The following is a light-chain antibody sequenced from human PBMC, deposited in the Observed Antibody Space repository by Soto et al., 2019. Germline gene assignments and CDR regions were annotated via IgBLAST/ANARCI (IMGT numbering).Light chain of an antibody. Sequence: EIVLTQSPATLSLSPGERATLSCRASQSVSIDLAWYQQKPGQAPRLLIYDASNRATGIPARFSGSGSGTDFTLTISSLEPEDFAVYYCQQRSNFLTFGGGTKVDIK. J-gene: IGKJ4*01. CDR2: DAS. CDR1: QSVSID. V-gene: IGKV3-11*01. CDR3: QQRSNFLT.